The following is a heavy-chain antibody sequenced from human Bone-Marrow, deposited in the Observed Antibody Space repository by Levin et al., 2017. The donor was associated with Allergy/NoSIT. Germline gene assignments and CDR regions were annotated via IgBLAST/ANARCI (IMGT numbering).Heavy chain of an antibody. D-gene: IGHD3-10*01. J-gene: IGHJ4*02. V-gene: IGHV3-23*01. CDR3: ATLGRNYGSGSYFEFRY. Sequence: GGSLRLSCTASGFTFSSYAMSWVRQAPGKGLEWVSGISDNGGSTYFAASVKGRFTISRDNSKNTLYLQMNSLRDEDTAVYYCATLGRNYGSGSYFEFRYWGQGTLVTVSS. CDR2: ISDNGGST. CDR1: GFTFSSYA.